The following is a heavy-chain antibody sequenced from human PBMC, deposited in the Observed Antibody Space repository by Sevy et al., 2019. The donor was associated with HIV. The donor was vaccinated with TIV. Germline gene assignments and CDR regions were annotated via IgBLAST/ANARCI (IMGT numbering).Heavy chain of an antibody. CDR1: GFTFSSYA. Sequence: GGSLRLSCAASGFTFSSYAMSWVRQAPGKGLEWVSAISGSGGSTYYADSVKGRFTITRANSKNTLYLQMNSLRAEETAVYYCAKDYYGSGSSPFFDYWGQGTLVTVSS. D-gene: IGHD3-10*01. CDR2: ISGSGGST. CDR3: AKDYYGSGSSPFFDY. V-gene: IGHV3-23*01. J-gene: IGHJ4*02.